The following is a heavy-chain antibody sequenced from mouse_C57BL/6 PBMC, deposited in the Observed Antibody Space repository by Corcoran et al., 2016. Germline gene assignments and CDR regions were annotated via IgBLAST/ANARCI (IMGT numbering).Heavy chain of an antibody. CDR2: INPNNGGT. D-gene: IGHD1-1*01. Sequence: EAQLQQSGPELVKPGASVKIPCKASGYTFTDYNMDWVKQSHGKSLEWIGDINPNNGGTIYNQKFKGKATLTVDKSSSTAYMELRSLTSEDTAVYYCARRDYGSSWYFDVWGTGTTVTVSS. CDR3: ARRDYGSSWYFDV. V-gene: IGHV1-18*01. J-gene: IGHJ1*03. CDR1: GYTFTDYN.